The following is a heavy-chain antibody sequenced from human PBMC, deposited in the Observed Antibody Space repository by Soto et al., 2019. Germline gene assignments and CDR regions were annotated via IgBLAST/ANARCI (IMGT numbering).Heavy chain of an antibody. Sequence: GGSLRLSCAASGFTFSSYGMHWVRQAPGKGLEWVAVISYDGSNKYYADSVKGRFTISRDNSKNTLYLQMNSLRAEDTAVYYCAKAVMGGSYSISTPFDYWGQGTLVTVSS. J-gene: IGHJ4*02. D-gene: IGHD1-26*01. CDR2: ISYDGSNK. V-gene: IGHV3-30*18. CDR1: GFTFSSYG. CDR3: AKAVMGGSYSISTPFDY.